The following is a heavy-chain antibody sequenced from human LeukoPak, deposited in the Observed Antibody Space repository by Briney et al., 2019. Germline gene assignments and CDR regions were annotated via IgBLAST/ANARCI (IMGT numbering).Heavy chain of an antibody. J-gene: IGHJ4*02. V-gene: IGHV3-30*18. D-gene: IGHD2-2*01. CDR3: AKGPLRGTAAAIDY. CDR1: GFTFNNYG. Sequence: TGGSLRLSCAASGFTFNNYGMHWVRQAPGKGLEWVAVISYDGRNIHYPDSVKGRFIISRDISTDTLWLQMDSLRTEDTAVYYCAKGPLRGTAAAIDYWGQGTLVTVSS. CDR2: ISYDGRNI.